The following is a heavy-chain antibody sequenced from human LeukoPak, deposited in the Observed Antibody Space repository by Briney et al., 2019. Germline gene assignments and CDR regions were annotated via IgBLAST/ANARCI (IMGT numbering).Heavy chain of an antibody. J-gene: IGHJ4*02. D-gene: IGHD3-10*01. CDR3: ASVGSGSYYYYFDY. Sequence: PSETLSLTCTVSGGSISSYYWSWIRQHPGKGLEWIGYIYYSGSTYYNPSLKSRVTISVDTSKNQFSLKLSSVTAADTAVYYCASVGSGSYYYYFDYWGQGTLVTVSS. CDR1: GGSISSYY. CDR2: IYYSGST. V-gene: IGHV4-59*06.